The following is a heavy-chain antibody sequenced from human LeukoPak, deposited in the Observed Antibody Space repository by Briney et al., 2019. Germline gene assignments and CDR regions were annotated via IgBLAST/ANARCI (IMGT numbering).Heavy chain of an antibody. J-gene: IGHJ4*02. V-gene: IGHV3-53*01. CDR1: GLPAGATY. CDR2: IYSGGST. D-gene: IGHD6-6*01. CDR3: ARSARESSSSPFDY. Sequence: GGSRRSSFEALGLPAGATYLGWFGRAPGKGWGWASVIYSGGSTDYADSVKGRFTISRDSSKNTLYLQMNSLRAEDTAVYYCARSARESSSSPFDYWGQGTLVTVSS.